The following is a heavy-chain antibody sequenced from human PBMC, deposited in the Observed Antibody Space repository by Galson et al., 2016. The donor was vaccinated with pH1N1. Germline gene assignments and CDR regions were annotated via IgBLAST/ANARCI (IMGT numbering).Heavy chain of an antibody. CDR3: ARQDSSGFGCYHYGMDV. CDR1: GYSLTNYW. Sequence: QSGAEVKKPGESLKISCKGSGYSLTNYWIAWVRQMPGKGLEWMGIIYPSDSDTRYSPSFQGQVTISADTSINTADLQWRSLQASDTAVFYCARQDSSGFGCYHYGMDVWGQGTAVTVSS. D-gene: IGHD3-22*01. V-gene: IGHV5-51*01. J-gene: IGHJ6*02. CDR2: IYPSDSDT.